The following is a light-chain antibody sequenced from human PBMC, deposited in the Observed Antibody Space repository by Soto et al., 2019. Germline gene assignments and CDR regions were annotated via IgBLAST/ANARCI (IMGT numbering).Light chain of an antibody. CDR1: QSVGSY. J-gene: IGKJ4*01. V-gene: IGKV3-11*01. CDR3: QHRSNWPLT. Sequence: EIVLTQSPATLSLSPGERATLSCRASQSVGSYLAWYQQKPGQAPRLLIFDASNRATGLPARFSGSGSGTDFTLTISTLEPEDFAVYYCQHRSNWPLTFGGGTKVEIK. CDR2: DAS.